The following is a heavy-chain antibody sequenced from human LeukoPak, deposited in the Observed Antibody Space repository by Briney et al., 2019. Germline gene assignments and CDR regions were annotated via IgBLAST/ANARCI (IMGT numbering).Heavy chain of an antibody. J-gene: IGHJ4*02. D-gene: IGHD4-17*01. CDR3: ARDRWVTTVNFDY. CDR1: GYTFTDYA. V-gene: IGHV1-3*01. CDR2: INAGNGDT. Sequence: VKISCKASGYTFTDYAIHWVRQAPGQRLEWRGWINAGNGDTKYSQKFQGRVTITRDTSASTAYMEVSSLRSEDTAVYHCARDRWVTTVNFDYWGQGTLVTVSS.